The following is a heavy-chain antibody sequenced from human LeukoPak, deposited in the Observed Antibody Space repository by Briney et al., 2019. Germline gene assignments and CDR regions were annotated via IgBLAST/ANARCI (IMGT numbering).Heavy chain of an antibody. D-gene: IGHD1-14*01. V-gene: IGHV1-18*01. CDR2: ISPYNGNT. J-gene: IGHJ4*02. Sequence: ASVKVSCKASGYTFSTSGITWVRQAPGQGLEWMGWISPYNGNTKSAQKFQGRVTMTTDTSTSTAYMELRSLRSDDTAVYYCARDRITQENFDYWGQGTLVTVSS. CDR3: ARDRITQENFDY. CDR1: GYTFSTSG.